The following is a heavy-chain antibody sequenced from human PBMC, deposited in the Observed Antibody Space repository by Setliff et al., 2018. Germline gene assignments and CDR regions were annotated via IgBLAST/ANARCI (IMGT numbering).Heavy chain of an antibody. CDR1: GFTFSSYG. Sequence: GESLKISCAASGFTFSSYGMHWVRQAPGKGLEWVAFIRYDGSNKYYPDSVKGRFTISRDNAKKSVDLQMNSLRAEDTAVYYCATKAVAGTGGQGTLVTVSS. CDR2: IRYDGSNK. V-gene: IGHV3-30*02. CDR3: ATKAVAGT. J-gene: IGHJ4*02. D-gene: IGHD6-19*01.